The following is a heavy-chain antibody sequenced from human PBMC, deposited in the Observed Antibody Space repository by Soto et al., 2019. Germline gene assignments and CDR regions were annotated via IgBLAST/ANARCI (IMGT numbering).Heavy chain of an antibody. CDR3: VRAGEQYFDY. V-gene: IGHV1-46*01. D-gene: IGHD7-27*01. Sequence: GASVKVSCKTSGFTFIHYYMHWVRQVPGQGLEWMGIIGPGCIGTQYAQIFQGRLTMTRDASTSTVNMELSSLTSEDTAVYYCVRAGEQYFDYWG. J-gene: IGHJ4*01. CDR1: GFTFIHYY. CDR2: IGPGCIGT.